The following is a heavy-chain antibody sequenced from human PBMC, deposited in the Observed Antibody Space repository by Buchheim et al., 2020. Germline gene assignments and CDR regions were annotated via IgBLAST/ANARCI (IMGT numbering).Heavy chain of an antibody. CDR1: GFSLGHNA. V-gene: IGHV3-23*01. CDR3: AKDVLRWAFDY. D-gene: IGHD4-23*01. Sequence: EVQLLESGGGLVQPGGSLRLSCAASGFSLGHNAMSWVRQVPGRGLEWVAAIEGSNDNTHYADYVKGRVTITIDTSKNNLYLQMSSLRAEDTALYYCAKDVLRWAFDYWGQGAL. CDR2: IEGSNDNT. J-gene: IGHJ4*02.